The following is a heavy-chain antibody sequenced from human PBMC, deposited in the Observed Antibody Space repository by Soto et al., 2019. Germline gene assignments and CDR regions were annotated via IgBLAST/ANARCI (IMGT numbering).Heavy chain of an antibody. CDR1: GFTVSSNY. V-gene: IGHV3-66*01. Sequence: EVQLVESGGGLVQPGGSLKLSCAASGFTVSSNYMSWVRQAPGKGLEWVSIIYSGGSTFYADSVKGRFTISRDNSKNTLYLQMYSLRAEDTAVYYCARDCYGSGSYCKGAMDVWGQGTTVTVSS. CDR3: ARDCYGSGSYCKGAMDV. CDR2: IYSGGST. J-gene: IGHJ6*02. D-gene: IGHD3-10*01.